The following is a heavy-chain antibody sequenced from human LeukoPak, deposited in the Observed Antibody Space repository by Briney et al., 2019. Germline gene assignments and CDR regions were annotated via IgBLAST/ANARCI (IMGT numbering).Heavy chain of an antibody. J-gene: IGHJ4*02. CDR3: ARGSTDSSGYYLKVRTFDY. CDR2: INHSGST. D-gene: IGHD3-22*01. Sequence: SETLSLTCAVYGGSFSGYYWSWIRQPPGKGLEWIGEINHSGSTNCNPSLKSRVTISVDTSKNQFSLKLSSVTAADTAVYYCARGSTDSSGYYLKVRTFDYWGQGTLVTVSS. V-gene: IGHV4-34*01. CDR1: GGSFSGYY.